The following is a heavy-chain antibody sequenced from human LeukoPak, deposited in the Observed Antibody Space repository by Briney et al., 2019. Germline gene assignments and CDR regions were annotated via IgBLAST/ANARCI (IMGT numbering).Heavy chain of an antibody. CDR2: ISSSSSYI. J-gene: IGHJ4*02. CDR3: ARSGLGQPSI. CDR1: GFTFSSYS. V-gene: IGHV3-21*01. Sequence: GGSLRLSCAASGFTFSSYSMNWVRQAPGKGLEWVSSISSSSSYIYYADSVKGRFTISRDNAKNSLYLQMNSLRVEDTAVYYCARSGLGQPSIWGQGTLVTVSS. D-gene: IGHD2-21*01.